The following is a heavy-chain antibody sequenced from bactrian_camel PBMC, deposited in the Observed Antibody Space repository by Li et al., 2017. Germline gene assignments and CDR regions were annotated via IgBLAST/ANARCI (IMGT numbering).Heavy chain of an antibody. J-gene: IGHJ4*01. Sequence: VQLVESGGGSVQAGGTLRLSCAYSGDTYSRGCLGWFRQAPGAGREAVAAVLTDGSRTYASSVKGRFTIFREFAKNILFLDMNSLISEDTAMYYCAADTFSYGLGFGYQYWGQGTQVTVS. CDR1: GDTYSRGC. V-gene: IGHV3S55*01. CDR2: VLTDGSR. D-gene: IGHD5*01. CDR3: AADTFSYGLGFGYQY.